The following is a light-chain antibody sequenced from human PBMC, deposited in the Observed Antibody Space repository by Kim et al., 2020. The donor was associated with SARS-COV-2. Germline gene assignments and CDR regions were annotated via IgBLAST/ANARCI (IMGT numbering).Light chain of an antibody. CDR3: QAWDSSTHNYV. Sequence: RGQTACITCSGYKVGDKYVSWYQQKPGQSPAVVIYQDDQRRSGVPERFSGSNSGSTATLTISGAQAMDEADYYCQAWDSSTHNYVFGAGTKVTVL. V-gene: IGLV3-1*01. CDR2: QDD. CDR1: KVGDKY. J-gene: IGLJ1*01.